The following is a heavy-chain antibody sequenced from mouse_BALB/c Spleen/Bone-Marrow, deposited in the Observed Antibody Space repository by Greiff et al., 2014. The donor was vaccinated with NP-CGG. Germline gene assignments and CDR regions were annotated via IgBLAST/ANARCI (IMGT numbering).Heavy chain of an antibody. Sequence: QVQLQQPGSVLVRPGASEKLSCKASGYTFTSSWMHWAKQRPGQGLEWIGEIHPNSGNTNYNEKFKGKATLTVDTSSSTAYVDLSSLTSEDSAVYYCANYYGSSSYWGQGTTLTVSS. D-gene: IGHD1-1*01. CDR2: IHPNSGNT. CDR3: ANYYGSSSY. J-gene: IGHJ2*01. V-gene: IGHV1S130*01. CDR1: GYTFTSSW.